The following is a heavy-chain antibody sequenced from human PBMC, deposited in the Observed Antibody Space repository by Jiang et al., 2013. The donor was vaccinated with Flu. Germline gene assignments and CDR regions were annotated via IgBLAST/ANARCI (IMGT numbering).Heavy chain of an antibody. CDR2: IYYSGTT. J-gene: IGHJ2*01. CDR1: GGSISGSSYH. Sequence: PGLVKPSETLSLICTVSGGSISGSSYHWGWIRQSPGKGLEWVGSIYYSGTTYYNPPLKTRASISLDTSRNQFSLNLSSVTAADKGFYYCARSMSYDVWSGRYSLFWYFDLWGRGALVTVSS. CDR3: ARSMSYDVWSGRYSLFWYFDL. D-gene: IGHD3-3*01. V-gene: IGHV4-39*01.